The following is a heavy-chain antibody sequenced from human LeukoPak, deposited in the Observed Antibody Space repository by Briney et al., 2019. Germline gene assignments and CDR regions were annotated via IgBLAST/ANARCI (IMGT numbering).Heavy chain of an antibody. CDR1: GFLLNDYG. V-gene: IGHV3-33*06. J-gene: IGHJ6*02. CDR2: IRFDGKTK. Sequence: PGGSLRLSCAASGFLLNDYGMHWVPHAPGKGPEWVAAIRFDGKTKYYVDSVKGRFTISRDTSKNTLFLQMNTLRDEDTAIYYCAKDKGNQQLYALDVWGQGTTVSVSS. D-gene: IGHD1-1*01. CDR3: AKDKGNQQLYALDV.